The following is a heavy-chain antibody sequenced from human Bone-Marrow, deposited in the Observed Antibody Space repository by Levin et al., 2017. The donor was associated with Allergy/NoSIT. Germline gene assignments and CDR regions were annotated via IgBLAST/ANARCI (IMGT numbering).Heavy chain of an antibody. J-gene: IGHJ4*02. Sequence: GGSLRLSCAASGFTFSRYGMHWVRQAPGKGLEWVALISYDGSDKYYADSVRGRLTISRDNSKNTVFLQMDSLTADDTALYYCARGMHPYCSSTRCYFGPDYWGRGTLVTVSS. CDR3: ARGMHPYCSSTRCYFGPDY. D-gene: IGHD2-2*01. CDR2: ISYDGSDK. V-gene: IGHV3-30*19. CDR1: GFTFSRYG.